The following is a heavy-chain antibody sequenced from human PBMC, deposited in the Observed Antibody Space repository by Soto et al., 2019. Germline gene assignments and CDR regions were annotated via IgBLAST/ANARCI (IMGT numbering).Heavy chain of an antibody. CDR2: INHSGST. J-gene: IGHJ4*02. CDR1: DLAISGYD. CDR3: ARHLPYDFWSGPPGFDY. V-gene: IGHV4-34*01. D-gene: IGHD3-3*01. Sequence: SQTKSLTYAVDDLAISGYDLSWIRQTQGKGLEWIGEINHSGSTNYNPSLKSRVTISVDTSKNQFSLKLSSVTAADTAVYYCARHLPYDFWSGPPGFDYWGQGTLVTVSS.